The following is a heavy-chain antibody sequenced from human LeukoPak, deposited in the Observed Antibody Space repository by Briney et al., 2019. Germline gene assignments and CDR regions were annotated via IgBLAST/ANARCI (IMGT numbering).Heavy chain of an antibody. CDR2: TYYRSKWYN. D-gene: IGHD3-22*01. V-gene: IGHV6-1*01. CDR1: GDSVSSNSAA. Sequence: SQTLSLTCAISGDSVSSNSAAWNWIRQSPSRGLEWLGRTYYRSKWYNDYAVSVKSRITINPDTSKNQFSLQLNSVTPEDTAVYYCARLSYYYDSSGYYYSYYYYMDVWGKGTTVTITS. J-gene: IGHJ6*03. CDR3: ARLSYYYDSSGYYYSYYYYMDV.